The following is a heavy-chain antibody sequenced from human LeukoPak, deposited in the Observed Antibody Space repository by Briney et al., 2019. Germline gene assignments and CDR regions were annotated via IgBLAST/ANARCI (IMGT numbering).Heavy chain of an antibody. D-gene: IGHD3-22*01. J-gene: IGHJ4*02. CDR2: ISSSSTYI. V-gene: IGHV3-21*01. Sequence: GGSLRLSCAASGFTFSTYTMNWVRQAPGKGLEWVSSISSSSTYIYYADSLKGRFTISRDNAKNSLYLQMNSLRAEDTAVYYCARVTTMIIPLVDYWGQGTLVTVSS. CDR1: GFTFSTYT. CDR3: ARVTTMIIPLVDY.